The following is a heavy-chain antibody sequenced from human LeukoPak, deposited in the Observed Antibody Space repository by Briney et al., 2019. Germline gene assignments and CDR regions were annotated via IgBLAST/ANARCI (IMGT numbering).Heavy chain of an antibody. Sequence: SETLSLTCIVSGGXISSGGYYWSWIRQHPGKGLEWIGYIYYSGSTYYNPSLKSRVTISVDTSKNQFSLKLSSVTAADTAVYYCARGPWYGWFDPWGQGTLVTVSS. CDR3: ARGPWYGWFDP. D-gene: IGHD6-13*01. V-gene: IGHV4-31*03. J-gene: IGHJ5*02. CDR1: GGXISSGGYY. CDR2: IYYSGST.